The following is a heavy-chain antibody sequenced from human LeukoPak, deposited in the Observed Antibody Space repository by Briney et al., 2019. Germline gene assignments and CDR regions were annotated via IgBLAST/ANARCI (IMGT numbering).Heavy chain of an antibody. J-gene: IGHJ4*02. Sequence: PGGSLRLSCAASGFTFSSYWMSWVRQAPGKGLEWVANIKQDGSEKYYVDSVKGRFTISRDNAKNSLYLQMNSLRAEDTAVYYCARDRWDIVLMLYAPDYWGQGTLVTVSS. V-gene: IGHV3-7*01. CDR3: ARDRWDIVLMLYAPDY. CDR1: GFTFSSYW. D-gene: IGHD2-8*01. CDR2: IKQDGSEK.